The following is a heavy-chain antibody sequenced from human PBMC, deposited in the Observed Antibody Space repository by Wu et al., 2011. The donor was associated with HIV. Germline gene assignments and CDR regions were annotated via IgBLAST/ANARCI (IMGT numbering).Heavy chain of an antibody. D-gene: IGHD3-16*01. CDR2: INPNSGGT. V-gene: IGHV1-2*02. CDR3: VRDLGAVRRYMDV. CDR1: GYTFTGYY. J-gene: IGHJ6*04. Sequence: QVQLVQSGAEVKKPGASVKVSCKTSGYTFTGYYIHWVRQAPGQGLDWMGWINPNSGGTNYAQKFQGRVTMTRDTSITTAYMELSSLRSDDTAVYYCVRDLGAVRRYMDVWGTGTMVTVSS.